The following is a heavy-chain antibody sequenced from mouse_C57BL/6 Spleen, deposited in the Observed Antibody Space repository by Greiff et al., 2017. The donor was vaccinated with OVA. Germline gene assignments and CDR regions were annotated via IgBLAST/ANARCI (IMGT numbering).Heavy chain of an antibody. J-gene: IGHJ3*01. V-gene: IGHV10-3*01. D-gene: IGHD1-1*01. Sequence: EVQVVESGGGLVQPKGSLKLSCAASGFTFNTYAMHWVRQAPGKGLEWVARIRSKSSNYATYYADSVKDRFTISRDDSQSMLYLQMNNLKTEDTAMYYCVRPFYYYGSSRAWFAYWGQGTLVTVSA. CDR3: VRPFYYYGSSRAWFAY. CDR2: IRSKSSNYAT. CDR1: GFTFNTYA.